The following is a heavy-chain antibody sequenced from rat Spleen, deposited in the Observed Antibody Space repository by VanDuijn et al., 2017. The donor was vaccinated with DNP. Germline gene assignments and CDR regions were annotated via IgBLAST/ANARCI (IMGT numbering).Heavy chain of an antibody. CDR2: INTDGGDT. CDR3: ARWFNSGYYFDY. Sequence: EVQLVETGGGLVQPGKSLRLSCVASGFTFSTYWMFWIRQAPGKGLEWVATINTDGGDTYYADSVKGRFTISRDNAANSIYLQMNSLRSEDMATYYCARWFNSGYYFDYWGQGVMVTVSS. V-gene: IGHV5-58*01. CDR1: GFTFSTYW. D-gene: IGHD4-3*01. J-gene: IGHJ2*01.